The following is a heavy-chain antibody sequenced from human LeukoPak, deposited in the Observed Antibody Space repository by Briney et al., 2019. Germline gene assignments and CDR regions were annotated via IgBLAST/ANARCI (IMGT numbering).Heavy chain of an antibody. CDR3: ARDLAYYYGSGNFYSRDY. CDR2: INPSSGNT. Sequence: AASVKVSCKASGYTFTSYFMHWVRQAPGQGLEWMGIINPSSGNTNYAQKFQGRVTMTRDTSTSTVYMELSSLRSEDTAFYYCARDLAYYYGSGNFYSRDYWGQGTLITVSS. D-gene: IGHD3-10*01. CDR1: GYTFTSYF. J-gene: IGHJ4*02. V-gene: IGHV1-46*01.